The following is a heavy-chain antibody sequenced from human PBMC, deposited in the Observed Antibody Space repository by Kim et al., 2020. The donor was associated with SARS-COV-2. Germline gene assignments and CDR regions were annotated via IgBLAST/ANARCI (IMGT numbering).Heavy chain of an antibody. CDR3: AKDRVWFGEEGGMDV. Sequence: GGSLRLSCAASGFTFDDYAMHWVRQAPGKGLEWVSGISWNSGSIGYADSVKGRFTISRDNAENSLYLQMNSLRAEDTALYYCAKDRVWFGEEGGMDVWGQGTTGTVSS. V-gene: IGHV3-9*01. CDR2: ISWNSGSI. J-gene: IGHJ6*02. CDR1: GFTFDDYA. D-gene: IGHD3-10*01.